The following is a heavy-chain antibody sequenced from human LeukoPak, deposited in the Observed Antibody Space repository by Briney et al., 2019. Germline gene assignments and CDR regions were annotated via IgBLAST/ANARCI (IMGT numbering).Heavy chain of an antibody. Sequence: SGPALVKPTQTLTLTCTFSGFSLSTSGMCVSWIRQPPGKALEWLALTDWDDDKYYSTSLKTRLTISKDTSKNRVVLTMTNMDPVDTATYYCARIHYYGSESYSRGYYYGMDVWGKGTTVTVSS. CDR2: TDWDDDK. D-gene: IGHD3-10*01. J-gene: IGHJ6*04. CDR3: ARIHYYGSESYSRGYYYGMDV. V-gene: IGHV2-70*01. CDR1: GFSLSTSGMC.